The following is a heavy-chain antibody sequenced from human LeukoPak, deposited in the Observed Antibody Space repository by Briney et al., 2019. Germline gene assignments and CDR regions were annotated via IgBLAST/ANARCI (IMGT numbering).Heavy chain of an antibody. D-gene: IGHD4-11*01. CDR1: GFTFSSYA. J-gene: IGHJ4*02. Sequence: PGGSLRLSCAASGFTFSSYAMNWVRQAPGRGLEWVSTIGGRGGITYYADSVKGRFTISRDDSKNTLYLQMNSLRAEDTAVYYCARDLTQMTTVTKGFDYWGQGTLVTVSS. CDR3: ARDLTQMTTVTKGFDY. V-gene: IGHV3-23*01. CDR2: IGGRGGIT.